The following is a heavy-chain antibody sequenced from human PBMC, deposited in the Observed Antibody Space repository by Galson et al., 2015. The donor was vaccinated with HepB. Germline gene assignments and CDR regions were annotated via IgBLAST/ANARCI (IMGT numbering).Heavy chain of an antibody. Sequence: SVKVSCKASGGTSSNYVMNWVRQAPGQGLEWMGGIIPIFGTTNYAQKFRGRVTITADESTSTAYMEFSSLRSEDTAVFYCARGYYYGSGTYYDGFDYWGQGTLITVSS. J-gene: IGHJ4*02. V-gene: IGHV1-69*13. D-gene: IGHD3-10*01. CDR2: IIPIFGTT. CDR1: GGTSSNYV. CDR3: ARGYYYGSGTYYDGFDY.